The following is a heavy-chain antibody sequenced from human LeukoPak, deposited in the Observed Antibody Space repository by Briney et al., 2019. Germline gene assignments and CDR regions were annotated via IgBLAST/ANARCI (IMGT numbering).Heavy chain of an antibody. V-gene: IGHV4-39*07. CDR3: ASLYYYDTSGYYGGTEFDY. CDR1: GGSISSSSYY. D-gene: IGHD3-22*01. CDR2: IYYSGST. J-gene: IGHJ4*02. Sequence: SETLSLTYTVSGGSISSSSYYWGWIRQPPGKGLEWIGSIYYSGSTYYNPSLKSRVTISVDTSKNQFSLKLSSVTAADTAVYYCASLYYYDTSGYYGGTEFDYWGQGTLVTVSS.